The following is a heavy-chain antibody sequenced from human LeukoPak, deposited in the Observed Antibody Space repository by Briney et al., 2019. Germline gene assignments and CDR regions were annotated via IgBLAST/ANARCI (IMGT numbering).Heavy chain of an antibody. D-gene: IGHD1-26*01. Sequence: PGGSLRLSCAASGFTFSSNGMHWVRQAPGKGLEWVAVIWYDGSYTYYAESVKGRFTISRDNSRNTLYLQMSSLRAEDTAVYYCAKPTSGDGSFLIDYWGQGTLVIVSS. CDR2: IWYDGSYT. V-gene: IGHV3-33*03. CDR3: AKPTSGDGSFLIDY. J-gene: IGHJ4*02. CDR1: GFTFSSNG.